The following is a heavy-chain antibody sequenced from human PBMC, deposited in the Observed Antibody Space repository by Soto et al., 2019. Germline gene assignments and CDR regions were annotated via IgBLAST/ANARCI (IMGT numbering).Heavy chain of an antibody. V-gene: IGHV1-18*01. D-gene: IGHD3-16*02. CDR3: ARGKYDYVWGSYRYTTWFDP. Sequence: QVKLVQSGAEVKKPGASVKVSCKASGYTFTSYGISWVRQAPGQGLEWMGWISAYNGNTNYAQKLQGRVTMTTDTSTSTAYMELRSLRSDDTAVYYCARGKYDYVWGSYRYTTWFDPWGQGTLVTVSS. J-gene: IGHJ5*02. CDR2: ISAYNGNT. CDR1: GYTFTSYG.